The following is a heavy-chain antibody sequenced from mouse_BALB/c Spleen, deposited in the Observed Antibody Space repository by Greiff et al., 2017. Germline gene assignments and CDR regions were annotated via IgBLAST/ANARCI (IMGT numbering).Heavy chain of an antibody. J-gene: IGHJ1*01. CDR2: INPSTGYT. CDR3: ARSYRFITTVVARYFDV. D-gene: IGHD1-1*01. CDR1: GYTFTSYW. V-gene: IGHV1-7*01. Sequence: VQLQQSGADLAKPGASVKMSCKASGYTFTSYWMHWVKQRPGQGLEWIGYINPSTGYTEYNQKYKDKATLTADKSSSTAYMQLSSLTSEDSAVYYCARSYRFITTVVARYFDVWGAGTTVTVSS.